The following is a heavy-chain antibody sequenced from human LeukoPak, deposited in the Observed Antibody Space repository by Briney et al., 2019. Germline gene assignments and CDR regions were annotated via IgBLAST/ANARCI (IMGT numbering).Heavy chain of an antibody. CDR3: AKDLTVDGAWDIDY. CDR2: IKQDGSEK. CDR1: GFSFSTYW. J-gene: IGHJ4*02. Sequence: PGGSLRLSCAASGFSFSTYWMGWVRRAPGKGLEWLANIKQDGSEKYFVDSVKGRFTISRDNAKNSVFLQMNSLRDEDTAVYYCAKDLTVDGAWDIDYWGQGTMITVSS. V-gene: IGHV3-7*03. D-gene: IGHD3-9*01.